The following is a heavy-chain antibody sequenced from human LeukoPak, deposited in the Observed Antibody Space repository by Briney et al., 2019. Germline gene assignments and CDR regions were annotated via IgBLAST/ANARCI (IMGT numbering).Heavy chain of an antibody. CDR2: INPSGGST. CDR1: GYTFTSYY. D-gene: IGHD2-2*01. V-gene: IGHV1-46*01. J-gene: IGHJ4*02. Sequence: ASVKVSCKASGYTFTSYYMHWVRQAPGQGLEWMGIINPSGGSTTYAQKFQGRVTMTRDTSTSTVYMELSSLRSDDSAVYYCARDLGDGHPDGAAAIKGDPSPKSDYWGQGTLVTVSS. CDR3: ARDLGDGHPDGAAAIKGDPSPKSDY.